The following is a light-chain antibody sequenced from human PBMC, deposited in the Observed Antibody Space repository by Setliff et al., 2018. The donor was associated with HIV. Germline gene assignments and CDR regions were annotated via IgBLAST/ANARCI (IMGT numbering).Light chain of an antibody. Sequence: DIHMTQSPSTLSASVGDRVTITCRASQSIGTWLAWYQKKPGRAPKLLVYKASSLEIGVPSRFSGSGSGTQLTLTIIDLQPDDFAVYYPQQLRIFAFGQRTKVDMK. V-gene: IGKV1-5*03. J-gene: IGKJ2*01. CDR2: KAS. CDR1: QSIGTW. CDR3: QQLRIFA.